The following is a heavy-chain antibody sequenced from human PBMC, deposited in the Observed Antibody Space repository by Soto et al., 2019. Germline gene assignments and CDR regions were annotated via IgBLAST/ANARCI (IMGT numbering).Heavy chain of an antibody. D-gene: IGHD3-16*01. CDR1: GYTFTTYG. Sequence: QVQLVQSGAEVRKPGASVKVSCKASGYTFTTYGISWVRQDAGQGLEWMGWISGYNGHTKYAQKFQGRVTMTTDTSTSTVYMDLRSLRSDDTVVYYCAREGEMPYYYYGLDVWGQGTTVTVSS. J-gene: IGHJ6*02. V-gene: IGHV1-18*01. CDR3: AREGEMPYYYYGLDV. CDR2: ISGYNGHT.